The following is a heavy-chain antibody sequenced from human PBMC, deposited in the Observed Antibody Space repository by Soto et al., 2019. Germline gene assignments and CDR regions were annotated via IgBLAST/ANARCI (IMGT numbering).Heavy chain of an antibody. V-gene: IGHV3-23*01. CDR3: AKDLVGATTFSFGDY. J-gene: IGHJ4*02. CDR2: ISGSGGST. D-gene: IGHD1-26*01. Sequence: EVQLLESVGGLVQPGGSLRLSCAASGFTFSSYAMSWVRHAPGKGLEWVSAISGSGGSTYYADSVKGRFTISRDNSKNTLYLQMNSLRAEDPAVYYCAKDLVGATTFSFGDYWGQGTLVTVSS. CDR1: GFTFSSYA.